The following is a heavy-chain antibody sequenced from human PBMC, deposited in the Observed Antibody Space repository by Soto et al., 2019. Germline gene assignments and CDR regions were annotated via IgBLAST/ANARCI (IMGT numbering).Heavy chain of an antibody. CDR3: ATDRSGSFDY. Sequence: DSFTSYGSSWVRQAPGQGLEWMGWISAYNGNTNYAQKLQGRVTMTTDTSTSTAYMELRSLRSDDTAVYYCATDRSGSFDYWGQGTLVTVSS. J-gene: IGHJ4*02. D-gene: IGHD3-3*01. CDR1: DSFTSYG. CDR2: ISAYNGNT. V-gene: IGHV1-18*01.